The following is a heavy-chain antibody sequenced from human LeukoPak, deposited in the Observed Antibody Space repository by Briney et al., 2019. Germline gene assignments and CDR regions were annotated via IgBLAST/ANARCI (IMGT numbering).Heavy chain of an antibody. J-gene: IGHJ4*02. D-gene: IGHD3-3*01. CDR3: ARVPVYDFWSGYPYYFDY. CDR2: IKQDGSEK. V-gene: IGHV3-7*01. CDR1: GFTFSSYW. Sequence: GGSLRLSCAASGFTFSSYWMSWVRQAPGKGLEWVANIKQDGSEKYYVDSVKGRFTISRDNAKNSLYLQMNSLRAEDTAVYYCARVPVYDFWSGYPYYFDYWGQGTLVTVSS.